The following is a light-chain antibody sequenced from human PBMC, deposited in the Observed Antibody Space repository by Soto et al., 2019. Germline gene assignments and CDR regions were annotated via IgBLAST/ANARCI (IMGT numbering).Light chain of an antibody. CDR1: QSIGTK. V-gene: IGKV3-20*01. CDR3: QQYGSSWWT. Sequence: EIVMTQFPATLSKSPGESATFSCRASQSIGTKLAWYQQKPGQSPRLLIYGASSRATGIPDRFSGSGSGTDFTLTISRLEPEDFAVYYCQQYGSSWWTYGQGTKVDIK. CDR2: GAS. J-gene: IGKJ1*01.